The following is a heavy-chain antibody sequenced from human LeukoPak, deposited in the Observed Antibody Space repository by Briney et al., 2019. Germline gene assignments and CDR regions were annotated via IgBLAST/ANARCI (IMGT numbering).Heavy chain of an antibody. CDR1: GFTFSSYG. CDR3: AKDLRDNVLRYFDWSVDY. J-gene: IGHJ4*02. CDR2: IRYDGSNK. D-gene: IGHD3-9*01. Sequence: GGSLRLSCAASGFTFSSYGMHWVRQAPGKGLEWVAFIRYDGSNKYYADSVKGRFTISRDNSKNTLYLQMNSLRAEDTAVYYCAKDLRDNVLRYFDWSVDYWGQGTLVTVSS. V-gene: IGHV3-30*02.